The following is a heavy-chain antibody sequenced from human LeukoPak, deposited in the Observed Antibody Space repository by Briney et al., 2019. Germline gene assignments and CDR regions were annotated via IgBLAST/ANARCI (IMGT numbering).Heavy chain of an antibody. CDR3: ARTAYCGGDCSAFDY. V-gene: IGHV4-59*08. D-gene: IGHD2-21*02. Sequence: SETLSLTCTVSGGSISSYYWSWIRQPPGKGLEWIGYIYYSGSTNYNPSLKSRVTISVDTSKNQFSLKLSSVTAADTAVYYCARTAYCGGDCSAFDYWGQGTLVTVSS. CDR1: GGSISSYY. J-gene: IGHJ4*02. CDR2: IYYSGST.